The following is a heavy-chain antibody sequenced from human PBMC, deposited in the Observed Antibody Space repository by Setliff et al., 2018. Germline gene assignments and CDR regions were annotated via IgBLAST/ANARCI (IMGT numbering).Heavy chain of an antibody. J-gene: IGHJ4*02. CDR3: AKDPRDTYYNFGY. CDR1: GFTFSSYG. Sequence: GGSLRLSCAASGFTFSSYGMHWVRQAPGKGLEWVACIRYDGSNKYYADSVKGRFTISRDKSKNTLYLQMNSLRAEDTAVYYCAKDPRDTYYNFGYLGQGTLVTVSS. CDR2: IRYDGSNK. D-gene: IGHD3-3*01. V-gene: IGHV3-30*02.